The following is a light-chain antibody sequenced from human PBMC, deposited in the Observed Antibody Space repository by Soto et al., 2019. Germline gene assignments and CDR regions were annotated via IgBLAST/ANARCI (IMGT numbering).Light chain of an antibody. J-gene: IGLJ1*01. Sequence: QSVLTQAASVSGSPGQSITISCTGTSSDVGSYNLVSWYQQHPGKAPKLMIYEVSKRPSGLSIRFSGSKSGNTASLTISGLQAEDEADYYCCSYAGSRTPLIFGTGTKVTVL. CDR3: CSYAGSRTPLI. CDR1: SSDVGSYNL. CDR2: EVS. V-gene: IGLV2-23*02.